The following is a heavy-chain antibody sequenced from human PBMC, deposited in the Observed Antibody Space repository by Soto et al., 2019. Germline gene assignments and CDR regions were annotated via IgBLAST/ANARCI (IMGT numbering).Heavy chain of an antibody. D-gene: IGHD3-3*01. CDR2: IYGSGGT. J-gene: IGHJ5*02. CDR1: GGAIGSHY. V-gene: IGHV4-4*07. CDR3: ARGQRFSDWFDP. Sequence: SETLSLTCTISGGAIGSHYWTWIRQPAGKGLEWIGRIYGSGGTKYNPSLQSRVTMSLDTSKNQFSLRLESVTAADTAVYYCARGQRFSDWFDPWGQGTLVTVSS.